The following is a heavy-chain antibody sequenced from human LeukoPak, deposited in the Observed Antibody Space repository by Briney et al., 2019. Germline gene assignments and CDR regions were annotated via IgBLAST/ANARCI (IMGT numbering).Heavy chain of an antibody. J-gene: IGHJ4*02. D-gene: IGHD2-15*01. CDR3: ARTVVVVAATDY. Sequence: SQTLSLTCTVSGGSISSGDYYWSWIRQPPGKGLEWIGYIYYSGSTYYNPSLKSRVTISVDTSKNQFSLKLSSVTAADTAVYYCARTVVVVAATDYWGQGTLVTVS. CDR2: IYYSGST. CDR1: GGSISSGDYY. V-gene: IGHV4-30-4*01.